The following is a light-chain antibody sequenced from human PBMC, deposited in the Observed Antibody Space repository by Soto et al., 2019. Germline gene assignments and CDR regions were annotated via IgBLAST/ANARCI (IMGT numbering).Light chain of an antibody. J-gene: IGLJ1*01. CDR2: EVS. Sequence: QSVLTQPASVSGSPGQSITISCTGTSSDVGGYNYVSWHQQHPGKAPKLIIYEVSNRPTGVSNRFSGSKSGHTASLTISGLQSEDEADYFCTSYTSSSTLDVFGTGTKVTVL. CDR3: TSYTSSSTLDV. V-gene: IGLV2-14*01. CDR1: SSDVGGYNY.